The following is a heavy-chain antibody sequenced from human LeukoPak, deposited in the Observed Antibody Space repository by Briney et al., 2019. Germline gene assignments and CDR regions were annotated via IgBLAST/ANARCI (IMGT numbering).Heavy chain of an antibody. J-gene: IGHJ4*02. CDR1: EFSVGSNY. D-gene: IGHD2-15*01. CDR2: IYSGGST. Sequence: PGGSLRLSCAASEFSVGSNYMTWVRQAPGKGLEWVSLIYSGGSTYYADSAKGRFTISRDNSKNTLYLQMNSLRAEDTAVYYCARDREEYCSGGSCTNFDYWGQGTLVTVSS. CDR3: ARDREEYCSGGSCTNFDY. V-gene: IGHV3-66*01.